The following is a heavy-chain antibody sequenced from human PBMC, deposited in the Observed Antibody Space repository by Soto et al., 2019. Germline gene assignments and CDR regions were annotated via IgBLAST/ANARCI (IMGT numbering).Heavy chain of an antibody. D-gene: IGHD6-19*01. CDR3: ARDLVGYSSGWLGRYFDL. Sequence: QVQLQESGPGLVKPSQTLSLTCTVSGGSISSGDYYWSWIRQPPGKGLEWIGYIYYSGSTYYNPSLKCRVTISVDTSQNQFSLKLSSVTAADTAVYYCARDLVGYSSGWLGRYFDLWGRGTLVTVSS. V-gene: IGHV4-30-4*01. J-gene: IGHJ2*01. CDR1: GGSISSGDYY. CDR2: IYYSGST.